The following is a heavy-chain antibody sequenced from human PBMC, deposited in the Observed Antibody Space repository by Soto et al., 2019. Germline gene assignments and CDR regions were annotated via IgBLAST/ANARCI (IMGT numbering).Heavy chain of an antibody. CDR2: IYHTGST. V-gene: IGHV4-31*03. D-gene: IGHD6-25*01. Sequence: SETLSLTCSVSGGSISTVCHYWTWIRQPPGKGLDWIGSIYHTGSTHYSKSLRSRFTLSVDTSKSKFSLRLRAVTAAATAVHFCARASGTQRCRKFDYWGQGTLVTVSS. J-gene: IGHJ4*02. CDR3: ARASGTQRCRKFDY. CDR1: GGSISTVCHY.